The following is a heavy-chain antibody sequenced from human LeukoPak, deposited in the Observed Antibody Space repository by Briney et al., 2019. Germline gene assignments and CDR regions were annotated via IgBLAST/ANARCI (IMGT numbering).Heavy chain of an antibody. Sequence: SETLSLTCVVSSDSISNYYWNWFRQPPREGLEWIGWISYTGTTNYNPSLKSRVSISIDTSKNQFSLELNSVTATDTAVYYCARGRNNAWKTDYWGQGTLVAVSS. J-gene: IGHJ4*02. CDR2: ISYTGTT. D-gene: IGHD2-8*01. CDR1: SDSISNYY. V-gene: IGHV4-59*01. CDR3: ARGRNNAWKTDY.